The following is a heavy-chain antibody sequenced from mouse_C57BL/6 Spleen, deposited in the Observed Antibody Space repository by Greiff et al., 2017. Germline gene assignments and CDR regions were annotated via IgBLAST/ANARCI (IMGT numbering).Heavy chain of an antibody. J-gene: IGHJ2*01. V-gene: IGHV1-69*01. CDR2: IDPSDSYT. Sequence: VQLQQSGAELVMPGASVKLSCKASGYTFTSYWMHWVKQRPGQGLEWIGEIDPSDSYTNYNQKFKGKSTLTVDKSSSTAYMQLSSLTSEDSSVYYCARATQAHYFDYWGQGTTLTVSS. CDR1: GYTFTSYW. CDR3: ARATQAHYFDY. D-gene: IGHD3-2*02.